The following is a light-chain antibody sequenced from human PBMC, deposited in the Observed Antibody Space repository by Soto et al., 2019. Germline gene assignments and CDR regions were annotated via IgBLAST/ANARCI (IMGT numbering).Light chain of an antibody. J-gene: IGKJ4*01. CDR3: QPFNSYPLT. CDR2: RSS. CDR1: QVIGSS. Sequence: AVQLTQSPSSLSASVGDRVSITGRASQVIGSSLAWYQQKPGKPPKVLIYRSSSLESGVPSRFSGSGVGTDFTLTITSLQPEAFANYYCQPFNSYPLTFGGGTKVEIK. V-gene: IGKV1-13*02.